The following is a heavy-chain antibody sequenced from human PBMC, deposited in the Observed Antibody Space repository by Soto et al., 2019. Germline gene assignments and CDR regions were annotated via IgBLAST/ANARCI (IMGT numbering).Heavy chain of an antibody. D-gene: IGHD3-22*01. CDR2: IYYGGST. Sequence: SETLSLTCTVSGGSISPYYWSWIRQPPGKGLEWVGYIYYGGSTSYNPSLKSRITISLETSKSQISLRLSSVTAADTAVYYCARTYDSSGYYFDYWGQGTLVTVSS. V-gene: IGHV4-59*08. J-gene: IGHJ4*02. CDR3: ARTYDSSGYYFDY. CDR1: GGSISPYY.